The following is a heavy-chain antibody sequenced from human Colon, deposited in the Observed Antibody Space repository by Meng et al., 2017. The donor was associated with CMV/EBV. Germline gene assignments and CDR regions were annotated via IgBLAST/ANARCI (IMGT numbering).Heavy chain of an antibody. CDR3: ARGRIGVTGPSPGPDF. J-gene: IGHJ4*02. CDR1: GYTFTAYN. CDR2: INPKTGGR. V-gene: IGHV1-2*02. Sequence: ASVKVSCKTSGYTFTAYNMHWVRQAPGQGLEWLGWINPKTGGRNVGEKFQGRVTVTRDTSINTAYMEMSSLRFDDTAIYYCARGRIGVTGPSPGPDFWGQGALVTVSS. D-gene: IGHD6-19*01.